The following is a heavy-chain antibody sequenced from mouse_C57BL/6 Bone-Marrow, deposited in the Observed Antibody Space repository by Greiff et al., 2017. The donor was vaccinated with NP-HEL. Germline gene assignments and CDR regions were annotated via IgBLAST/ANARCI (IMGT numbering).Heavy chain of an antibody. Sequence: QVQLQQSGAELARPGASVKLSCKASGYTFTSYGISWVKQRTGQGLEWIGEIYPRSGNTYYNEKFKGKATLTADKSSSTAYMELRSLTSEDSAVYFCARPLYYYGSSPDYWGQGTTLTVSS. CDR3: ARPLYYYGSSPDY. J-gene: IGHJ2*01. V-gene: IGHV1-81*01. CDR1: GYTFTSYG. CDR2: IYPRSGNT. D-gene: IGHD1-1*01.